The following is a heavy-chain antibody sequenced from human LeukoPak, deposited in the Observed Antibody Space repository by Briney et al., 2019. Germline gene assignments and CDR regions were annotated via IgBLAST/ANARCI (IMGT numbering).Heavy chain of an antibody. CDR2: INPSGGST. Sequence: ASVKVSCKASGYTFTSYYMHWVRQAPGQGLEWMGIINPSGGSTSYAQKFQGRVTMTRDTSTSTVYMELSSLRSEDTAVYYCARSQNPNRVLDAFDIWGQGTMVTVSS. CDR3: ARSQNPNRVLDAFDI. V-gene: IGHV1-46*01. CDR1: GYTFTSYY. D-gene: IGHD2-8*01. J-gene: IGHJ3*02.